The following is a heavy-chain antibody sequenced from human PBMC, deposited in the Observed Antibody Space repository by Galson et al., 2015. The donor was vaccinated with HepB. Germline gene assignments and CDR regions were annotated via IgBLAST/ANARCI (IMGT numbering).Heavy chain of an antibody. Sequence: SVKVSCKASGYTFTDYYMHWVRQAPGQGLEWMGWINLNSGGTNYAQKFQGRVAMTRDTSIATAYMGVSRLRSDDTAVYYCARDITPDGMDVWGQGTTVTVSS. D-gene: IGHD3-10*01. CDR3: ARDITPDGMDV. CDR1: GYTFTDYY. J-gene: IGHJ6*02. V-gene: IGHV1-2*02. CDR2: INLNSGGT.